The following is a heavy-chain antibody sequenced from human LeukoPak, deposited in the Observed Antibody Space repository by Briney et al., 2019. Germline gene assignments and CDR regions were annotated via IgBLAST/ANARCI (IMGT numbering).Heavy chain of an antibody. Sequence: GESLKISCKGSGYTFSNYWLAWVRQMPGKGLEWMGIIYPGDSDTRYSPSFQGQVTISADKSISTAYLQWSSLKASDTAMYYCASQYYYGSGSYANYYFDYWGQGTLVTVSS. CDR1: GYTFSNYW. CDR3: ASQYYYGSGSYANYYFDY. CDR2: IYPGDSDT. J-gene: IGHJ4*02. V-gene: IGHV5-51*01. D-gene: IGHD3-10*01.